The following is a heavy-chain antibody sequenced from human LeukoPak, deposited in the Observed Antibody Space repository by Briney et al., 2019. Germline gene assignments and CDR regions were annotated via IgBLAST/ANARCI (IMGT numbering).Heavy chain of an antibody. Sequence: GGSLRLSCVASGFSFSDNYMTWIRQAPGKGLEWISFISSGASTIYYADSVKGRFTISRDNAKNSLYLQMNSLRAEDTAVYYCAELGITMIGGVWGKGTTVTISS. CDR1: GFSFSDNY. J-gene: IGHJ6*04. CDR2: ISSGASTI. D-gene: IGHD3-10*02. V-gene: IGHV3-11*04. CDR3: AELGITMIGGV.